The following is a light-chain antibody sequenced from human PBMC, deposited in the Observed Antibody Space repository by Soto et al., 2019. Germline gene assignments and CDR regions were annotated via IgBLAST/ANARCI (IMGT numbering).Light chain of an antibody. CDR1: SSDVGSHNF. CDR3: AAWDDSLEVV. Sequence: QSALTQPASVSGSPGQSITISCTGTSSDVGSHNFVSWYQQRPGKAPKLMIFEVSKRPSGVSSRFSASKSGNTASLAISGLQSEDEADYYCAAWDDSLEVVFGGGTKLTVL. J-gene: IGLJ2*01. V-gene: IGLV2-14*02. CDR2: EVS.